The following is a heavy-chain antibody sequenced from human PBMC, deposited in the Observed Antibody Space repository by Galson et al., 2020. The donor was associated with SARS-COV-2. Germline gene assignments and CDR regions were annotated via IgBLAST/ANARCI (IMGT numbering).Heavy chain of an antibody. CDR2: ISGSGDST. V-gene: IGHV3-23*01. D-gene: IGHD3-22*01. Sequence: GESLKISCAASGFTFSSYAMSWVRQAPGKGLEWVSAISGSGDSTYYADSVQGRFTIARDNSKNTLYLQINSLRAEDTAIYYCAKPGITMIIVVTSPIFEYWGQGTLVTVSS. CDR1: GFTFSSYA. J-gene: IGHJ4*02. CDR3: AKPGITMIIVVTSPIFEY.